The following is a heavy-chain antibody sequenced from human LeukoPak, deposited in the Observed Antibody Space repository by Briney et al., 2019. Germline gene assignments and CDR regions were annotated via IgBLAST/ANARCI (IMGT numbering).Heavy chain of an antibody. D-gene: IGHD2-15*01. Sequence: GGSLRLSCAASGFTFSSYAMSWVRQAPGKGLEWVSAISGSGGSTYYADSVKGRFTISRDNSKYTLYLQMNSLRAEDTAVYYCAASIVVVVAATHGDYWGQGTLVTVSS. J-gene: IGHJ4*02. CDR2: ISGSGGST. CDR1: GFTFSSYA. V-gene: IGHV3-23*01. CDR3: AASIVVVVAATHGDY.